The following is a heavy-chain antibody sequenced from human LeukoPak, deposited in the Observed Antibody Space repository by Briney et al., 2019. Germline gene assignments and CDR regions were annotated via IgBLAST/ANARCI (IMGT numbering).Heavy chain of an antibody. CDR3: ARVRGVSGFDY. Sequence: GASVKVSCKASGYTFTGYDMHWVRQAPGQGLELMGWINPNSGGKNYAQKFQGRVTMTRDTSISTAYMELSRLRSDDTAVYYCARVRGVSGFDYWGQGTLVTVSS. V-gene: IGHV1-2*02. D-gene: IGHD3-10*01. J-gene: IGHJ4*02. CDR2: INPNSGGK. CDR1: GYTFTGYD.